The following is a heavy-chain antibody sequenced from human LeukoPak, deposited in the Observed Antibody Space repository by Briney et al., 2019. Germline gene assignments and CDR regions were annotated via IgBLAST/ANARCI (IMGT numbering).Heavy chain of an antibody. V-gene: IGHV3-43*01. CDR3: AKDRASGWYSGFDS. J-gene: IGHJ4*02. Sequence: GGSLRPSCAASGFTFDDYTMHWVRQAPGKGLEWVSLVSWDGGSTYYADSVKGRFTISRANSKNSLYLQMNSLRTEDTALYYCAKDRASGWYSGFDSWGQGTLVTVSS. CDR1: GFTFDDYT. D-gene: IGHD6-19*01. CDR2: VSWDGGST.